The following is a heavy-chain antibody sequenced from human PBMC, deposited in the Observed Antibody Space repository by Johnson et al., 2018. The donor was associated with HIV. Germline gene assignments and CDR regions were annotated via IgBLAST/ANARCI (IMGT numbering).Heavy chain of an antibody. CDR1: GFTFSSYV. J-gene: IGHJ3*01. Sequence: VQLVESGGGLVQRGGSLRLSCAASGFTFSSYVMSWVRQAPGKGLEWVANIKQDGSEKYYADSVKGRFTISRDNAKNSLYLQMNSLRAEDTALYYCARDLIVGASGSDAFDVWGQGTAVTVSS. CDR3: ARDLIVGASGSDAFDV. CDR2: IKQDGSEK. D-gene: IGHD1-26*01. V-gene: IGHV3-7*03.